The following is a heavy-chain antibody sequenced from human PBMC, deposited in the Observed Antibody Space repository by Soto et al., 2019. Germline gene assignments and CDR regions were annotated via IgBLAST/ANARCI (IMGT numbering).Heavy chain of an antibody. J-gene: IGHJ6*02. CDR1: GFTFSSYA. Sequence: GGSLRLSCAASGFTFSSYAMSWVRQAPGKGLEWVSAISGSGGSTYYADSVKGRFTISRDNSKNTLYLQMNSLRAEDTAVYYCAKSEPPLLTVKGCMDVWGQGTTVTVSS. D-gene: IGHD2-15*01. V-gene: IGHV3-23*01. CDR3: AKSEPPLLTVKGCMDV. CDR2: ISGSGGST.